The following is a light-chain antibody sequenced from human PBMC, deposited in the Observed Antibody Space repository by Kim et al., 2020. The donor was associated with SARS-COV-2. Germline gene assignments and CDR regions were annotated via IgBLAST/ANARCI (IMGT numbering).Light chain of an antibody. V-gene: IGLV1-44*01. CDR1: SSNIGSNP. CDR3: ASWDDSLNAWV. CDR2: KNN. J-gene: IGLJ3*02. Sequence: GKRVVISCSGSSSNIGSNPVNWYQHLPGTAPQLLIYKNNQGPSGVSDRFSGSKSGTSASLAISGLQSEDETDYYCASWDDSLNAWVFGGGTQLTVL.